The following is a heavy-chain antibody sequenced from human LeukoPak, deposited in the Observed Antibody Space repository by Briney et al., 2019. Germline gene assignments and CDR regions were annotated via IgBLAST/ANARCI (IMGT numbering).Heavy chain of an antibody. D-gene: IGHD4-17*01. CDR1: GGTFSSYA. CDR3: ARLPARDYNPTTV. CDR2: IIPIFGTA. Sequence: SPVKVSCKASGGTFSSYAISWVRQAPGQGLEWMGGIIPIFGTANYAQKFQGRVTITADESTSTAYMELSSLRSEDTAVYYCARLPARDYNPTTVWGQGTLVTVSS. J-gene: IGHJ4*02. V-gene: IGHV1-69*01.